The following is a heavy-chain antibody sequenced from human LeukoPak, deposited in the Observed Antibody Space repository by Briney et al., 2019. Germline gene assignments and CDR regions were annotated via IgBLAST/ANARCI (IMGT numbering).Heavy chain of an antibody. Sequence: SETLSLTCTVSGGSISSYYWSWIRQPPGKGLEWIGYIYYSGSTNYNPSLKSPVTISVDTSKNQFSLKMSSVTAADTAVYYCARLYSGWDPVLNGFDPWGQGTLVTVSS. CDR2: IYYSGST. CDR3: ARLYSGWDPVLNGFDP. J-gene: IGHJ5*02. CDR1: GGSISSYY. D-gene: IGHD6-19*01. V-gene: IGHV4-59*08.